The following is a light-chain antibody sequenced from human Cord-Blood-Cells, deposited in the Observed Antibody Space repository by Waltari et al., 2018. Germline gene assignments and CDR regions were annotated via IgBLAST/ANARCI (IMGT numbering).Light chain of an antibody. CDR1: QSVSNSY. Sequence: EIVLTQSPGTLSLSSGARATISCRASQSVSNSYLAWYQQNPGQAPSLLIYRASSRATGIPDRFSGSGSGTDFTLTISRLEPEDFAVYYCQQYGSSPGYTFGQGTKLEIK. V-gene: IGKV3-20*01. CDR2: RAS. J-gene: IGKJ2*01. CDR3: QQYGSSPGYT.